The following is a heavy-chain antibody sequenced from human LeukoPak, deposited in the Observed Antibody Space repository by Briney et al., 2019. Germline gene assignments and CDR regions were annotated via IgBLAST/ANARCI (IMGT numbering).Heavy chain of an antibody. CDR1: GFTVNGYA. J-gene: IGHJ4*02. CDR2: ISADGIST. D-gene: IGHD2-15*01. V-gene: IGHV3-64*01. Sequence: PGGSLRLSCAASGFTVNGYAMHWVRQAPGKGLEYVSAISADGISTFYANSVRGRFTISRDNSKNTLYLQMDSLRPEDMAVYYCARKSWVAFFFDYWGQGNLVTVSS. CDR3: ARKSWVAFFFDY.